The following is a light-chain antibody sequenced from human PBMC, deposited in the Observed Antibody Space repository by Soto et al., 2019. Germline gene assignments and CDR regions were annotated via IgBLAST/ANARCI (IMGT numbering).Light chain of an antibody. CDR1: QSVRSSY. V-gene: IGKV3D-20*02. CDR3: QQRSHWIT. Sequence: EIVLTQSPGTVSLSPGERATLCCRASQSVRSSYLAWYQQKPGQAPRLLIYDASNRATGIPARFSGSGSGTDFTLTISSLEPEDFAVYSCQQRSHWITFRQGTRLEIK. J-gene: IGKJ5*01. CDR2: DAS.